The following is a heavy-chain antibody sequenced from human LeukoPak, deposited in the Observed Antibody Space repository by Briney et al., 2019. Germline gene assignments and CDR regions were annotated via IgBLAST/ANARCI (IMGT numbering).Heavy chain of an antibody. CDR1: GGSISSYY. D-gene: IGHD1-26*01. Sequence: PSETLSLTCTVSGGSISSYYWSWIRQPPGKGLEWIGYIYYSGSTNYNPSLKSRVTISVDTSKNQFSLKLSSVTAADTAVYYCARLMERAFDIWGQGTMVTVSS. V-gene: IGHV4-59*08. CDR2: IYYSGST. CDR3: ARLMERAFDI. J-gene: IGHJ3*02.